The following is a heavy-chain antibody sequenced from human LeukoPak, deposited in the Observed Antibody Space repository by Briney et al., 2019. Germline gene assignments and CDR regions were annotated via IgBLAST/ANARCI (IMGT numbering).Heavy chain of an antibody. V-gene: IGHV4-4*07. CDR1: GGSISSYY. D-gene: IGHD6-19*01. CDR2: IYTSGST. J-gene: IGHJ5*02. Sequence: SETLSLTCTVSGGSISSYYWSWIRQPAGKGLEWIGRIYTSGSTNYNPSLKSRVTMSVDTSKNQFSLKLSSVNAADTAVYYCARDPGRPGYSSGWLYNWFDPWGQGTLVTVSS. CDR3: ARDPGRPGYSSGWLYNWFDP.